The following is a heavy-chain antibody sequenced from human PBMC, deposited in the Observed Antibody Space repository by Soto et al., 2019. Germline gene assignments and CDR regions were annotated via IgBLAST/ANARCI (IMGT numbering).Heavy chain of an antibody. CDR3: ARDGFERQWSAYYYYGMDV. CDR1: GYTFTGYY. D-gene: IGHD6-19*01. J-gene: IGHJ6*02. CDR2: INPNSGGT. Sequence: ASVKVSCKASGYTFTGYYMHWVRQAPGQGLEGMGWINPNSGGTNYAQKFQGWVTMTRDTSISTAYMELSRLRSDDTAVYYCARDGFERQWSAYYYYGMDVWGQWTTVTVSS. V-gene: IGHV1-2*04.